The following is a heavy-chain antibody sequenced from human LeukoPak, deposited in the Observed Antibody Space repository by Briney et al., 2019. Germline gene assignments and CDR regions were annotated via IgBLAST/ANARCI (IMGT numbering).Heavy chain of an antibody. CDR1: GYTLTELF. D-gene: IGHD1-14*01. CDR3: ATPNLPYYGMDV. CDR2: FFPEDVET. Sequence: GASVKVSCKVSGYTLTELFMHWVRQAPGEGLEWMGDFFPEDVETIYAQKFQGRVTMTEDTPTDTAYMELSSLRSEDTAVYYCATPNLPYYGMDVWGKGTTVTVS. V-gene: IGHV1-24*01. J-gene: IGHJ6*04.